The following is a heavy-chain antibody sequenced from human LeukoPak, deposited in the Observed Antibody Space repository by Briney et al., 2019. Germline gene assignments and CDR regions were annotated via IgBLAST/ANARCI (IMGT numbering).Heavy chain of an antibody. Sequence: ASVKVSCKASGYTFTSYGISWVRQAPGQGLEWMGWISAYNGNTNYAQKLQGRVTITTDTSTSTAYMELRSLRSDDTAVYYCARDPGIISSGWFIYFDYWGQGTLVTVSS. CDR2: ISAYNGNT. V-gene: IGHV1-18*01. CDR1: GYTFTSYG. CDR3: ARDPGIISSGWFIYFDY. J-gene: IGHJ4*02. D-gene: IGHD6-19*01.